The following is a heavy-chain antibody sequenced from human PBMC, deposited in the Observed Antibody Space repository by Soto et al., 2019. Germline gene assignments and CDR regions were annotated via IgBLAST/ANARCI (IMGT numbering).Heavy chain of an antibody. CDR2: IKSKADGGTG. CDR1: GFPFTNAW. J-gene: IGHJ4*02. CDR3: TTELTVIGGALY. Sequence: EVQLVESGGGLVKPGGSLRLSCAASGFPFTNAWMHWVRQAPGKVLEWVGRIKSKADGGTGDYAAPVKGRFTISRDDSESTLYLQMSSLKPEDTAVYYCTTELTVIGGALYWGQGTLVTVSS. V-gene: IGHV3-15*07. D-gene: IGHD2-21*01.